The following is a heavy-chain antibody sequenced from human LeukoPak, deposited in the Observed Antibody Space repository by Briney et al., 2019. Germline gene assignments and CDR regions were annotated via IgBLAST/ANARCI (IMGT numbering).Heavy chain of an antibody. CDR1: GFTFDDYA. D-gene: IGHD3-16*01. V-gene: IGHV3-43D*03. CDR3: AKDKGDDPYYYYYYMDV. CDR2: IRWDGRST. Sequence: GGSLSLSCAASGFTFDDYAIHWVRPAPGEGLEWVSLIRWDGRSTYYADSVKGRFTISRDNSKISLYLQMNSLRAEDTALYYCAKDKGDDPYYYYYYMDVWGKGTTVTVSS. J-gene: IGHJ6*03.